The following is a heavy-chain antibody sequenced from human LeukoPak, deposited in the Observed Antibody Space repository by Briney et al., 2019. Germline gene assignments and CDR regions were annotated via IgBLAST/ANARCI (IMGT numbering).Heavy chain of an antibody. D-gene: IGHD6-19*01. V-gene: IGHV3-21*01. J-gene: IGHJ4*02. Sequence: PGGSLRISCAASGFTFSSDSMNWVRQAPGKGLEWVSPISSSSSYIYYADSVKGRFTISRDNAKNSLYLQMNSLRAEDTAVYYCARDGDSSGWFYFDSWGQGTLVTVPS. CDR1: GFTFSSDS. CDR3: ARDGDSSGWFYFDS. CDR2: ISSSSSYI.